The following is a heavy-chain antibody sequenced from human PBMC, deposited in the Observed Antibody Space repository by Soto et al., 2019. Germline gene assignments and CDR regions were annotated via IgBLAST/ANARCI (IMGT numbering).Heavy chain of an antibody. CDR3: ARGGDIVVVQPHFDY. CDR2: ISAYNGNT. J-gene: IGHJ4*02. Sequence: ASVKVSCKASGYTFTSYGISWVRQAPGQGLEWMGWISAYNGNTNYAQKLQGRVTMTTDTSTSTAYMELRSPRSDDTAVYYCARGGDIVVVQPHFDYWGQGTLVTVSS. V-gene: IGHV1-18*01. CDR1: GYTFTSYG. D-gene: IGHD2-2*01.